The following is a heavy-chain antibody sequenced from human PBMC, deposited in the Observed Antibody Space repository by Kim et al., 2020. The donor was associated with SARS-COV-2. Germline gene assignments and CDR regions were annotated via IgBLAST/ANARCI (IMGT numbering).Heavy chain of an antibody. CDR3: ARGGSTTCYD. CDR2: INDAGSST. D-gene: IGHD2-2*01. CDR1: GFTFSSYW. Sequence: GGSLILSCAASGFTFSSYWMHWVRQAPGKGLVWVSRINDAGSSTSYADSVKGXFTISRDNVKNTLYLQMNSLRAEDTAVYYCARGGSTTCYDWCQGTL. V-gene: IGHV3-74*01. J-gene: IGHJ4*02.